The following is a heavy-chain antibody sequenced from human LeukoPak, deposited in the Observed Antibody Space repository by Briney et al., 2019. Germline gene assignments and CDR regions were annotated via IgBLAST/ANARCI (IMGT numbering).Heavy chain of an antibody. CDR2: IYYSGST. CDR3: ARGASYYDILTFDY. V-gene: IGHV4-31*03. Sequence: SETLSLTCTVSGGSISSGGYYWSWIRQHPGKGLEWIGYIYYSGSTYYNPSHKSRVTISVDTSKNQFSLKLSSVTAADTAVYYCARGASYYDILTFDYWGQGTLVTVSS. CDR1: GGSISSGGYY. J-gene: IGHJ4*02. D-gene: IGHD3-9*01.